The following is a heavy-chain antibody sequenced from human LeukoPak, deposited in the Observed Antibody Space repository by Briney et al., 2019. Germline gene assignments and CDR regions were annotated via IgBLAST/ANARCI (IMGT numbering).Heavy chain of an antibody. J-gene: IGHJ5*02. CDR3: TRMSREAPELPDL. V-gene: IGHV3-74*01. CDR1: GFTFSSYW. D-gene: IGHD1-26*01. Sequence: GGSLRLSCAASGFTFSSYWMQWVRQAPGKGLVWVSRLSPDGSSTTSADSVKGRFTISRDDAKNTLYLQIGSLRADDTAVYYCTRMSREAPELPDLWGQGTLVTVSS. CDR2: LSPDGSST.